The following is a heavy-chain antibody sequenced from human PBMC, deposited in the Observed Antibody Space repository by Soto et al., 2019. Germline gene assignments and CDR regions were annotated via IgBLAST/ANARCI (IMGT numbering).Heavy chain of an antibody. D-gene: IGHD2-8*01. CDR2: ISGSSSTI. J-gene: IGHJ6*04. Sequence: EVQLVESGGALVKPGGSLRLSCAASGFTFSSYVMKWVRQAPGKGLEWVSYISGSSSTIFYADSVKGRFTTSRDNAKNSLFLQMNSLRDDDTAVYDCAPVGKCIIETMYHDYYAWDLGGEGSAVIVTS. CDR3: APVGKCIIETMYHDYYAWDL. CDR1: GFTFSSYV. V-gene: IGHV3-48*02.